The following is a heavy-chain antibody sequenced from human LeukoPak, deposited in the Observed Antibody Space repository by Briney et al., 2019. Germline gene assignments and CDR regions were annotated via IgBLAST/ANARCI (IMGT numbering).Heavy chain of an antibody. CDR2: IYYSGST. J-gene: IGHJ4*02. CDR3: AGQYCSGGSCQLDY. CDR1: GGSISSYY. Sequence: SETLSLTSTVSGGSISSYYWSWIRQPPGKGREWIGYIYYSGSTNYNPSLKSRVTISVDTSKNQFSLKLSSVTASDTAVYYCAGQYCSGGSCQLDYCGKGTLVTVSS. D-gene: IGHD2-15*01. V-gene: IGHV4-59*01.